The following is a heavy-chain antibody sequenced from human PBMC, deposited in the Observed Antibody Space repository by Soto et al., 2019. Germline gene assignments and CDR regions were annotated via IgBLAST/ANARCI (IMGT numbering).Heavy chain of an antibody. CDR2: INSDGTST. J-gene: IGHJ4*02. V-gene: IGHV3-74*03. CDR1: GFTCSRYY. CDR3: VRDNYGVDY. Sequence: EVQLVESGGGLVQPGGSLRLSCTASGFTCSRYYMQWVRQAPGKGLVWVSHINSDGTSTTLADSVKGRFTISRDNAKNTLYLQMNSLRVEDTAMYYCVRDNYGVDYWGRGTLVTVSS. D-gene: IGHD3-16*01.